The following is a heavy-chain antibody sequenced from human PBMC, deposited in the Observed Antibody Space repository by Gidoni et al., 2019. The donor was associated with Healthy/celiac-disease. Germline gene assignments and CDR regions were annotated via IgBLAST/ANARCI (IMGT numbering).Heavy chain of an antibody. CDR1: GFTFRDYY. V-gene: IGHV3-11*05. CDR2: ISSSSSYT. CDR3: ARGSSGWSGYYGMDV. Sequence: QVPLAESGVGLVKPGGSLRLSCAASGFTFRDYYMSWIRQAPGKGLGWVSYISSSSSYTNYADSVKGRFTISRDNAKNSLYLQMNSLRAEDTAVYYCARGSSGWSGYYGMDVWGQGTTVTVSS. J-gene: IGHJ6*02. D-gene: IGHD6-19*01.